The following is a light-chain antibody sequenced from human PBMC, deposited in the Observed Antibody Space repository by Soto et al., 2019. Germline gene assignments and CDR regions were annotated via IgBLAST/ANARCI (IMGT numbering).Light chain of an antibody. V-gene: IGLV1-44*01. J-gene: IGLJ2*01. CDR2: SSN. CDR3: ASWDDSLNGVV. CDR1: SSNIGSNT. Sequence: QSVLTQPPSASGTPGQRVTVSCSGSSSNIGSNTVNWYQQFPGTAPKLLIYSSNQRPSGVPDRFSGSKYGTSASLAISGLRSEDEADYYCASWDDSLNGVVFGGGTQLTVL.